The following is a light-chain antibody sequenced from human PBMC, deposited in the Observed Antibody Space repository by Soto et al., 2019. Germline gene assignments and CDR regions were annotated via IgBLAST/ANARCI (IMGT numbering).Light chain of an antibody. J-gene: IGKJ1*01. V-gene: IGKV1-5*03. CDR2: KAS. Sequence: DIQMPQSPSTLSAFVGDRVTITCRASHNSSRWLAWYQQKPGKAPNFVIYKASSLENGVPSRFSGSVSGTEFTLSISSLQPDDFATYYCQQYKSYWTFGQGTKVEIK. CDR3: QQYKSYWT. CDR1: HNSSRW.